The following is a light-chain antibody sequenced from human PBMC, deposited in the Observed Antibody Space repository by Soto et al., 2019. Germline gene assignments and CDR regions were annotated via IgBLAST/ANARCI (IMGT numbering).Light chain of an antibody. CDR1: STNIGAGYD. Sequence: VLTQPPSVSGAPGQRVTISCTGSSTNIGAGYDVHWYQQPPGKGPKLLIYGNSNRPSGVPDRFSGSKSGTSASLAITGLQAEDEADYYCQSYDSSLSGSYVFGTGTKVTVL. CDR2: GNS. V-gene: IGLV1-40*01. CDR3: QSYDSSLSGSYV. J-gene: IGLJ1*01.